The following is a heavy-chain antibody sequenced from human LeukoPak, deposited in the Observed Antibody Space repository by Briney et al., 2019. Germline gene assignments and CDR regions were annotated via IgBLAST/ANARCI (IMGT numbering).Heavy chain of an antibody. CDR2: IYHSGST. D-gene: IGHD5-24*01. Sequence: KPPETLSLTCAVSGYSISSGYYWGWIRQPPGKGLEWIGSIYHSGSTYYNPSLKSRVTISVDTSKNQFSLKLSSVTAADTAVYYCARDNARALFDYWGQGTLVTVSS. J-gene: IGHJ4*02. V-gene: IGHV4-38-2*02. CDR1: GYSISSGYY. CDR3: ARDNARALFDY.